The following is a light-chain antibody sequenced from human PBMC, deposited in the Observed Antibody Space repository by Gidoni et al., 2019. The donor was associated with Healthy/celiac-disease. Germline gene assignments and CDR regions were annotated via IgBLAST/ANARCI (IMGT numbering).Light chain of an antibody. CDR3: QQYGSSPRT. J-gene: IGKJ2*01. V-gene: IGKV3-20*01. CDR2: GAS. Sequence: EIVLTQSPGTLSLSPGERATLSCRASQSVSSSYLAWYQQKPGQAPRLLIYGASSRAPGIPDMFSGSGSGTDFTLTISRLEPEDFAVYYCQQYGSSPRTFGQGTKLEIK. CDR1: QSVSSSY.